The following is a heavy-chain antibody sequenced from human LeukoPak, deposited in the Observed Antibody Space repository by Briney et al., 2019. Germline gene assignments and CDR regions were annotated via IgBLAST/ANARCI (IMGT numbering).Heavy chain of an antibody. CDR3: AKGGAGGFGELLFDY. CDR1: GFTFDDYA. J-gene: IGHJ4*02. V-gene: IGHV3-9*01. Sequence: PGGSLRLSCAASGFTFDDYAMHWVRQAPGKGLEWVSGISWNSGSIGYADSVKGRFTISRDNAKNSLYLQMNSLRAEDTALDYGAKGGAGGFGELLFDYWGQGTLVTVSS. CDR2: ISWNSGSI. D-gene: IGHD3-10*01.